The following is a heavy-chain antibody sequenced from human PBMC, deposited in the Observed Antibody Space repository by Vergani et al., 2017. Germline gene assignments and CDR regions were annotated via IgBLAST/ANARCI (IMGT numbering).Heavy chain of an antibody. J-gene: IGHJ3*02. CDR2: ISSSSSYT. V-gene: IGHV3-11*06. CDR3: ARHSGSYLARDS. Sequence: QVQLVESGGGVVQPGRSLRLSCAASGFTFSDYYMSWIRQAPGKGLEWVSYISSSSSYTNYADSVKGRFTISRDNAKNSLYLQMNSLRAEDTAVYYCARHSGSYLARDSWGQGTMVTVSS. CDR1: GFTFSDYY. D-gene: IGHD1-26*01.